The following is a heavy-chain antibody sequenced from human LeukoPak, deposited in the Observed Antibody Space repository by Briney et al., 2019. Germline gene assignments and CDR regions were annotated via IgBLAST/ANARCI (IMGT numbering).Heavy chain of an antibody. CDR2: ISSSSSTI. CDR3: ARDRALGGYEAFDI. J-gene: IGHJ3*02. Sequence: PGGSLRLSCAASGFTFSSYSMNWVRQAPGKGLEWVSYISSSSSTIYYADSVKGRFTISRDNAKNSLYLQMNSLRAEDTAVYYCARDRALGGYEAFDIWGQGTMVTVSS. CDR1: GFTFSSYS. V-gene: IGHV3-48*01. D-gene: IGHD2-15*01.